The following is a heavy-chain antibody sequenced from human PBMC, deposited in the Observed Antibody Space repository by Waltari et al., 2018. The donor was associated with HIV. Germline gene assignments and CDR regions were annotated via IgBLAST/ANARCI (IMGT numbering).Heavy chain of an antibody. CDR3: ARDPIAARPGD. CDR1: GFTVSSNY. D-gene: IGHD6-6*01. J-gene: IGHJ4*02. CDR2: IYSGGST. Sequence: EVQLVESGGGLIQPGGSLRLSCAASGFTVSSNYMSWVRQAPGKGLEWVSVIYSGGSTYYADSVKGRFTIARDNSKNTLYLQMNSLRAEDTAVYYCARDPIAARPGDWGQGTLVTVSS. V-gene: IGHV3-53*01.